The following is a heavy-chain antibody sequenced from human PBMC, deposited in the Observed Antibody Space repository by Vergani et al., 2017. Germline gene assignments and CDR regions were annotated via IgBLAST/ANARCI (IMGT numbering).Heavy chain of an antibody. CDR3: ARDSIINYYYYGMDV. J-gene: IGHJ6*02. Sequence: QVQLQESGPGLVKPSQTLSLTCTVSGGSISSGDYYWSWIRQPPGKGLEWIGYIYYSGSTYYNPSLKSRVTISVDTSKNQISLKLSPVTAADTAVYYCARDSIINYYYYGMDVWGQGTTVTVSS. D-gene: IGHD2-21*01. CDR1: GGSISSGDYY. CDR2: IYYSGST. V-gene: IGHV4-30-4*08.